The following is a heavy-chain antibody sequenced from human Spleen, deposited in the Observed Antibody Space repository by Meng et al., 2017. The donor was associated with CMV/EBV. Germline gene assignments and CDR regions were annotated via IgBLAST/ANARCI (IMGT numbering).Heavy chain of an antibody. CDR2: LSWNSGRI. Sequence: SLKISCAASGFTFDDYAMHWVRQAPGKGLEWVSGLSWNSGRIDYTDSVKGRFTISRDNSKNTLYLQMNSLRAEDTAVYYCAKDRYCSSTSCYRLYYYGMDVWGQGTTVTVSS. D-gene: IGHD2-2*01. V-gene: IGHV3-9*01. J-gene: IGHJ6*02. CDR1: GFTFDDYA. CDR3: AKDRYCSSTSCYRLYYYGMDV.